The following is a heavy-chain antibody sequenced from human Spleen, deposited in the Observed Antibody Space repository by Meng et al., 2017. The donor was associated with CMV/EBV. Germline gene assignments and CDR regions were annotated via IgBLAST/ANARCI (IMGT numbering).Heavy chain of an antibody. J-gene: IGHJ4*02. CDR2: INHSGST. CDR1: GGSFSGYY. D-gene: IGHD4-17*01. CDR3: ARRSHPTDSYSGDYVGFDY. Sequence: SETLSLTCAVYGGSFSGYYWSWIRQPPGKGLEWIGEINHSGSTNYNPSLKSRVTISVDTSKNQFSLKLRSVTAADTAVYYCARRSHPTDSYSGDYVGFDYWGQGTLVTVSS. V-gene: IGHV4-34*01.